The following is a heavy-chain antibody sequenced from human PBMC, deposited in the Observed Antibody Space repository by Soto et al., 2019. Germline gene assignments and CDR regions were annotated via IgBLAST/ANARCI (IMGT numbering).Heavy chain of an antibody. V-gene: IGHV4-59*11. CDR1: GGSITGHY. CDR3: AKLYSTSWFGNWFDS. Sequence: ASETLSLTCSVSGGSITGHYWNWVRQPPGKGLEWIGYIYHSGSTTYNPSLRSRVTISVDTSKNQFSLKLSSVTAADTAMYYCAKLYSTSWFGNWFDSWGQGSLVTVSS. J-gene: IGHJ5*01. CDR2: IYHSGST. D-gene: IGHD2-2*01.